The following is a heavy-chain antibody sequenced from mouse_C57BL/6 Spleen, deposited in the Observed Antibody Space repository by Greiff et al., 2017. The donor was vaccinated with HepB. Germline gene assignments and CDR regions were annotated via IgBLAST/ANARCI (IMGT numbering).Heavy chain of an antibody. D-gene: IGHD3-2*02. CDR2: INPNNGGT. V-gene: IGHV1-18*01. CDR1: GYTFTDYN. CDR3: ARRQLRPPYYFDY. Sequence: VQLQQSGPELVKPGASVKIPCKASGYTFTDYNMDWVKQSHGKSLEWIGDINPNNGGTIYNQKFKGKATLTVDKSSSTAYMELRSLTSEDTAVYYCARRQLRPPYYFDYWGQGTTLTVSS. J-gene: IGHJ2*01.